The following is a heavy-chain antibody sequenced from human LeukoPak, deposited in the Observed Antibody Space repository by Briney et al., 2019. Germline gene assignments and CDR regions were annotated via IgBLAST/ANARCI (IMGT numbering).Heavy chain of an antibody. CDR2: ISGSGISA. V-gene: IGHV3-23*01. Sequence: GGSLRLSCAASGFTFSNYAMSWVRQAPGKGLEWVSAISGSGISAYYADSVKGRFTISRDNSKNTLYLQMNSLRVEDTAVYYCAKVDYSSSSGGFFDFWGQGTLVTVSS. D-gene: IGHD6-6*01. J-gene: IGHJ4*02. CDR1: GFTFSNYA. CDR3: AKVDYSSSSGGFFDF.